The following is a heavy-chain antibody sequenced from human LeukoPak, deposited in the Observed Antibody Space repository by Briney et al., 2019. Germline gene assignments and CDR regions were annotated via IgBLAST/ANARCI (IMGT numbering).Heavy chain of an antibody. CDR3: ARGGWYYFY. D-gene: IGHD6-19*01. V-gene: IGHV4-59*01. CDR1: GGSFSGYY. J-gene: IGHJ4*02. CDR2: IYYSGST. Sequence: GSLRLSCAVYGGSFSGYYWSWIRQPPGKGLEWIGYIYYSGSTNYNPSLKSRVTISVDTSKNQFSLKLSSVTAADTAVYYCARGGWYYFYWGQGTLVTVSS.